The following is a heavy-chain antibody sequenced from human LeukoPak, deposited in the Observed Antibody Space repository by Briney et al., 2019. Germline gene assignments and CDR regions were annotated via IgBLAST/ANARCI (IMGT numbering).Heavy chain of an antibody. CDR2: IYPGDYDT. Sequence: GESLKISCKASEYSFTSYWIGWVRQMPGKGLEWMGIIYPGDYDTRYSPSFQGQVTISADKSISTAYLQWSSLKASDTAMYYCARRRDWTLDYWGQGTLVTVSS. CDR1: EYSFTSYW. CDR3: ARRRDWTLDY. D-gene: IGHD3/OR15-3a*01. V-gene: IGHV5-51*01. J-gene: IGHJ4*02.